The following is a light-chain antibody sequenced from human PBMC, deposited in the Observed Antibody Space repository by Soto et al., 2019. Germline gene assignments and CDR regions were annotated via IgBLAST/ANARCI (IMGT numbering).Light chain of an antibody. V-gene: IGKV3-20*01. Sequence: ESVLTQSPGTLSLSTGENATLSCRASQSVSSSYLAWYQQKPGQAPRLLLYGASSRATGIPDRFSGSGSGTDFTLTVSRLEPEDFAVYYCQQFGSSSWTFGQGTKVEIK. CDR3: QQFGSSSWT. J-gene: IGKJ1*01. CDR1: QSVSSSY. CDR2: GAS.